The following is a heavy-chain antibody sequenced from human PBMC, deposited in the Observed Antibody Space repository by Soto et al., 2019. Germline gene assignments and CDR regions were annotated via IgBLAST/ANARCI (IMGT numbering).Heavy chain of an antibody. D-gene: IGHD2-2*02. CDR2: INGGTGNV. J-gene: IGHJ6*02. Sequence: QVQLVQSGAEMKKPGASVKVSCKSSGYTFNIYGIHWLRQAPGQSLEWMGWINGGTGNVEYSRRFQDRVIISRDTSASTDYMEVSRLTFDDTAIYRCARATIPSQPKGLDVWGQGTAVIVSS. CDR1: GYTFNIYG. V-gene: IGHV1-3*01. CDR3: ARATIPSQPKGLDV.